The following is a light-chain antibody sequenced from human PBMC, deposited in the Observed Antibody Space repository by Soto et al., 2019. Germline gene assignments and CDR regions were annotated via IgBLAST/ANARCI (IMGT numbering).Light chain of an antibody. CDR2: DAS. J-gene: IGKJ1*01. Sequence: IQMTKSPSPLSASVGDRVTITCRASQNINEWLAWYQQKPGKAPKFLIYDASILESGVPSRFSGSGSGTEFTLTISSLQPDDVATYYCQRYNSYSRTFGQGTTVDIK. V-gene: IGKV1-5*01. CDR3: QRYNSYSRT. CDR1: QNINEW.